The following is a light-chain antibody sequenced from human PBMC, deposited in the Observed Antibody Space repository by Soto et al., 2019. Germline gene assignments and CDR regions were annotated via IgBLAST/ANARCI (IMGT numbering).Light chain of an antibody. CDR3: QQYNSYSPWT. CDR2: KAS. V-gene: IGKV1-5*03. Sequence: DIQMTQSPSTLSASVGDRVTITCRASQSISSWLAWYQQKPGKAPKLLIYKASSLERGVPSRFSGSGSGTEFTLTISSLQPDDFATYYCQQYNSYSPWTFGQGTKLEIK. J-gene: IGKJ2*02. CDR1: QSISSW.